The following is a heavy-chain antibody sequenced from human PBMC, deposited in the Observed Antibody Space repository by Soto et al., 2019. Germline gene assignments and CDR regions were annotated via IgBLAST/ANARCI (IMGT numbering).Heavy chain of an antibody. Sequence: QVQLVQSGAEVKKPGSSVKVSCKASGGTFSSYAISWVRQAPGQGLEWMGGIIPIFGTANYGQKFQGRVTITADESTSKAYMELSSLRSEDTAVYYCTRDQDSGYVIKHLYFYIMDVWGQGTTVTVSS. V-gene: IGHV1-69*12. J-gene: IGHJ6*02. CDR2: IIPIFGTA. CDR3: TRDQDSGYVIKHLYFYIMDV. D-gene: IGHD5-12*01. CDR1: GGTFSSYA.